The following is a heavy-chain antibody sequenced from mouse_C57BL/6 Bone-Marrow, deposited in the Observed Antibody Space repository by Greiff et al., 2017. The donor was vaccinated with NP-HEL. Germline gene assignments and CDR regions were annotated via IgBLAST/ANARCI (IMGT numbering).Heavy chain of an antibody. D-gene: IGHD3-3*01. CDR1: GFTFSDYY. J-gene: IGHJ2*01. Sequence: EVKLVESEGGLVQPGSSMKLSCTASGFTFSDYYLAWVRQVPEKGLEWVANINYDGSSTYYLDSLKSRFIISRDNAKNILYLQMSSLKSDDTATYYCARDRSCYYFDYWGKGTTLTVAS. CDR3: ARDRSCYYFDY. V-gene: IGHV5-16*01. CDR2: INYDGSST.